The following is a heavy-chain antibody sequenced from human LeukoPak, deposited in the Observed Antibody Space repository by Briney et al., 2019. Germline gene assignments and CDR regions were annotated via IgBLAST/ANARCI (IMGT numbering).Heavy chain of an antibody. CDR1: GYTFTTYD. CDR2: MNPNSGNT. Sequence: ASVKVSCKASGYTFTTYDINWVRQATGQGLEWMGWMNPNSGNTGYAQKFLGRVTMTRNTSISTAYMELSSLRSEDTAVYYCARDYYDFWSGKDIGGYWGQGTLVTVSS. V-gene: IGHV1-8*01. D-gene: IGHD3-3*01. CDR3: ARDYYDFWSGKDIGGY. J-gene: IGHJ4*02.